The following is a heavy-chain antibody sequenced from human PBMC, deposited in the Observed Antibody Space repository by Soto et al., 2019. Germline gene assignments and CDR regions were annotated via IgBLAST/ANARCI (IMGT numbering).Heavy chain of an antibody. V-gene: IGHV3-33*01. Sequence: QVQLVESGGGVVQPGRSLRLSCAASGFTFSSYGMHWVRQAPGKGLEWVAVIWYDGSNKYYADSVKGRFTNSRDNSKNPLYLQMNSRKAEDTAVYYCASEYSGSYYFWGQGTLVTVSS. CDR3: ASEYSGSYYF. D-gene: IGHD1-26*01. CDR1: GFTFSSYG. J-gene: IGHJ4*02. CDR2: IWYDGSNK.